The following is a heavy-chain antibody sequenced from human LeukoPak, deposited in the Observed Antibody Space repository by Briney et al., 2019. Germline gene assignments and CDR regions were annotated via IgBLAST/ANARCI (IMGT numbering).Heavy chain of an antibody. CDR1: GFTVSSNY. Sequence: GGSLRLSCAASGFTVSSNYMSWVRQAPGKGLEWVSVIYSGGSTYYADSVKGRFTISRHNSKNTLYLQMNSLRAEDTAVYYCARSQYYYDSSGYLDYYYYGMDVWGQGTTVTVSS. V-gene: IGHV3-53*04. D-gene: IGHD3-22*01. CDR2: IYSGGST. J-gene: IGHJ6*02. CDR3: ARSQYYYDSSGYLDYYYYGMDV.